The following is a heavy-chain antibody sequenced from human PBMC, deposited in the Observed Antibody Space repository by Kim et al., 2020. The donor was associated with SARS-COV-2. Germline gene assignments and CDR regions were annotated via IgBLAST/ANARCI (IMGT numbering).Heavy chain of an antibody. CDR1: GFTFGDYA. CDR3: AKGYDFWSGYYPRDYGMDV. CDR2: ISCNSGSI. D-gene: IGHD3-3*01. Sequence: GGSLRLSCAASGFTFGDYAMHWVRQAPGKGLEWVSGISCNSGSIGYADSVKGRFTISRDNSKNSLYLQMNSLRAEDTALYYCAKGYDFWSGYYPRDYGMDVWGQGTTVTVSS. V-gene: IGHV3-9*01. J-gene: IGHJ6*02.